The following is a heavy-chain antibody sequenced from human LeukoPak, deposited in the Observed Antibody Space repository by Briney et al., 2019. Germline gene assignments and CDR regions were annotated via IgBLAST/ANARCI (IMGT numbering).Heavy chain of an antibody. Sequence: SETLSLTCTASDGSISGYYWSWIRQPPGKGLEYIGYIYYSGSASYNPSLKSRVTISVDTTKNQFSLELNSVTAADTAVYYCARANSGWYFFDYWGQGTLVTVSS. D-gene: IGHD6-19*01. CDR1: DGSISGYY. J-gene: IGHJ4*02. V-gene: IGHV4-59*01. CDR2: IYYSGSA. CDR3: ARANSGWYFFDY.